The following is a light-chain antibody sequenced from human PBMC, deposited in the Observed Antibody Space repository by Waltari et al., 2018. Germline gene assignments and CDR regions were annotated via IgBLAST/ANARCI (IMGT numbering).Light chain of an antibody. CDR1: QDISSY. J-gene: IGKJ5*01. V-gene: IGKV1-9*01. CDR2: AAF. Sequence: IQLTQSPSSLSASVGDTVTITCRASQDISSYLAWYQQKPEKAPKILFSAAFTLQSGVPPRFSGSGSGADFTLTISSLQPEDFATDDCQQFKTDPLTVGQGTRLEIK. CDR3: QQFKTDPLT.